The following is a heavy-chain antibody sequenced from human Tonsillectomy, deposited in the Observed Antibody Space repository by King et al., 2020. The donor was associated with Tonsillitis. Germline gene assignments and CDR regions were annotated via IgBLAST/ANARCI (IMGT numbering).Heavy chain of an antibody. Sequence: QLQESGPGLVKPSETLSLTCTVSGGSINSHYWSWIRQPPGKGLEWIGYIYYTGSTKYNPSLKSRITISLDTSKSQLSLRLSSVTAADTDLYFCAREYCKSTSCYSFDYWGPGTLVTVSS. D-gene: IGHD2-2*01. V-gene: IGHV4-59*11. CDR3: AREYCKSTSCYSFDY. J-gene: IGHJ4*02. CDR2: IYYTGST. CDR1: GGSINSHY.